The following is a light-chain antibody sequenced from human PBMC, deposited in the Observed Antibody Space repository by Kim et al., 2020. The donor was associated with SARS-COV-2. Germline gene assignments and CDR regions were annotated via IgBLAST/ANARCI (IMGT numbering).Light chain of an antibody. J-gene: IGKJ5*01. CDR2: GAS. CDR3: QQYGTSPIT. Sequence: PGERATLSCRASQGGGSNSLAWYRQRPGQAPRLLIYGASNRATGISDRLSGSGSGTEFTLTISRLEPEDVAVYYCQQYGTSPITFGQGTRLEIK. CDR1: QGGGSNS. V-gene: IGKV3-20*01.